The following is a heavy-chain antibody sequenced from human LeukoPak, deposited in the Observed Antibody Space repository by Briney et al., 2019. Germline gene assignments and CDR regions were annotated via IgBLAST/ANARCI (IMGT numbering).Heavy chain of an antibody. CDR1: GYTFSNSW. CDR3: ARQMGYDNWFDP. V-gene: IGHV5-51*01. J-gene: IGHJ5*02. D-gene: IGHD2-8*01. Sequence: ESLKISCKGSGYTFSNSWIGWVRQMPGKGLEWMGIIYPGDSDTRYSPSFQGQVTISADKSITTAYLQWKSLKASDTAMYYCARQMGYDNWFDPWGQGTLVTVSS. CDR2: IYPGDSDT.